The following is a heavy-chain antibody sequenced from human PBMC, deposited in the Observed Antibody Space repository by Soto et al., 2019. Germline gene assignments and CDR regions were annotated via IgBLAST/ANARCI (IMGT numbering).Heavy chain of an antibody. Sequence: PSETLSLTCTVSGGSISSGGYYWSWIRQHPGKGLEWIGYIYYSGSTYYNPSLKSRVTISVDTSKNQFSLKLSSVTAADTAVYYCARDLWKAAAGTLDPWGQGTLVTVSS. V-gene: IGHV4-31*03. D-gene: IGHD6-13*01. CDR2: IYYSGST. CDR1: GGSISSGGYY. CDR3: ARDLWKAAAGTLDP. J-gene: IGHJ5*02.